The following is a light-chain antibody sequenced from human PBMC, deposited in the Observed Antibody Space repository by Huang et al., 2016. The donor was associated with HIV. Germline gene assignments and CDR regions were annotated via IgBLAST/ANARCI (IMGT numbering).Light chain of an antibody. CDR2: GAS. V-gene: IGKV1-13*02. CDR1: QDIGTS. Sequence: AVQLTQSPSSLSTSVGDTVIISCRASQDIGTSLTWYQQKTGRAPKLLISGASTLQTGVPSRFSGDSAGTYFTLFISNLQPEDFATYDCQQLHSYPITFGQGTRLDIK. CDR3: QQLHSYPIT. J-gene: IGKJ5*01.